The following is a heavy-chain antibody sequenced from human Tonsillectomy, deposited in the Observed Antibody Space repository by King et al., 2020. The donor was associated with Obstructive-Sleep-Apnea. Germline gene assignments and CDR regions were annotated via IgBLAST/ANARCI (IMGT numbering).Heavy chain of an antibody. V-gene: IGHV4-39*07. CDR2: IYYSGST. D-gene: IGHD3-22*01. Sequence: QLQESGPGLVKPPETLSLTCTVSGDSMSSTSYYWGWIRQPPGKGLEWIGSIYYSGSTYYNPSLESRVTISVDTSNNRFSLKLSSVTAADTAVYYCARIRITMLVMVIGVDYWDQGSL. CDR3: ARIRITMLVMVIGVDY. J-gene: IGHJ4*02. CDR1: GDSMSSTSYY.